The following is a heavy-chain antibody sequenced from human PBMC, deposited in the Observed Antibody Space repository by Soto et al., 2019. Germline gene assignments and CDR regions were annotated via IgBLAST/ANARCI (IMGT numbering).Heavy chain of an antibody. CDR3: APNTRYYDSSGEFDY. CDR1: GYSFTSYW. CDR2: IYPGDSDT. J-gene: IGHJ4*02. Sequence: GESLKISCKGSGYSFTSYWIGWVRQMPGKGLEWMGIIYPGDSDTRYSPSFQGQVTISADKSISTAYLQWSSLKASDTAMYYCAPNTRYYDSSGEFDYWGQGTLVTVSS. V-gene: IGHV5-51*01. D-gene: IGHD3-22*01.